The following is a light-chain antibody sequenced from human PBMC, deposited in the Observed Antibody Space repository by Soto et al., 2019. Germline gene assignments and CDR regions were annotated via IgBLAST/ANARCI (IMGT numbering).Light chain of an antibody. V-gene: IGKV1-33*01. CDR3: QQYDNLPRA. CDR1: QDISNY. CDR2: DAS. Sequence: DIQMTQSPSSLSASVGDRVTITCQASQDISNYLNWYQQKPGKAPKLLIYDASNLETGVPSRXSGSGSGTDFTFTISSLQPEDVATYYCQQYDNLPRAFGGGTKVEIK. J-gene: IGKJ4*01.